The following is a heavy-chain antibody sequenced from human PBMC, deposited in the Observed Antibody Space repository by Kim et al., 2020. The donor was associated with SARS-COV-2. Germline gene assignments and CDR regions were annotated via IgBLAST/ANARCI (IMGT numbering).Heavy chain of an antibody. Sequence: SETLSLTCTVSGGSISSYYWSWIRQPPGKGLEWIGYIYYSGSTNYNPSLKSRVTISVDTSKNQFSLKLSSVTAADTAVYYCARTTLKQYHYYDSSGYYYFDNWGQGTLVTVSS. V-gene: IGHV4-59*01. CDR3: ARTTLKQYHYYDSSGYYYFDN. D-gene: IGHD3-22*01. J-gene: IGHJ4*02. CDR1: GGSISSYY. CDR2: IYYSGST.